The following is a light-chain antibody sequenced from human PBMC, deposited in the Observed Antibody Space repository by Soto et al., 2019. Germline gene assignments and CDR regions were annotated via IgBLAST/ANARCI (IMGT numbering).Light chain of an antibody. Sequence: EMVLTQSPGTLSLSPGERATLSCRASQSVSSSYLAWYQQKPGQARRLLIYGAYSRTTGIPDRFSGSGSGTDFTLTISRLEPEDFGVYYCQQYGSSPRFTFGPGTKVDIK. J-gene: IGKJ3*01. CDR1: QSVSSSY. CDR2: GAY. V-gene: IGKV3-20*01. CDR3: QQYGSSPRFT.